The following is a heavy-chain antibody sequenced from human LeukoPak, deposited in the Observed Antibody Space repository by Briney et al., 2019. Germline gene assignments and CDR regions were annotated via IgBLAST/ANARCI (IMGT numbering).Heavy chain of an antibody. Sequence: SVKVSCKASGGTFSSYAISWVRQAPGQGLEWMGRIIPILGIANYAQKFQGRVTITADKSTSTAYMELSSLRSEDTAVYYCARGIAAASIYYYWGQGTLVAVSS. CDR3: ARGIAAASIYYY. J-gene: IGHJ4*02. CDR2: IIPILGIA. V-gene: IGHV1-69*04. CDR1: GGTFSSYA. D-gene: IGHD6-13*01.